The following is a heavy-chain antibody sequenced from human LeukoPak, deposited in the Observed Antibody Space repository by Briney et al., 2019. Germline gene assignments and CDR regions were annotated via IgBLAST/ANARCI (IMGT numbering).Heavy chain of an antibody. J-gene: IGHJ5*02. CDR1: GGSFSGYY. V-gene: IGHV4-34*01. D-gene: IGHD6-13*01. CDR2: INYSGST. CDR3: ARDPGIAAAVSWFDP. Sequence: SETLSLTCAVYGGSFSGYYWSWIRQPPGKGLEWIGEINYSGSTNYNPSLKSRVTISVDTSKNQFSLKLSSVTAADTAVYYCARDPGIAAAVSWFDPWGQGTLVTVSS.